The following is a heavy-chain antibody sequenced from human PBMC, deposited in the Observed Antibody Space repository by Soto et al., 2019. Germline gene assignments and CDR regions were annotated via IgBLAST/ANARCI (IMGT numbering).Heavy chain of an antibody. CDR2: MYNTGST. D-gene: IGHD2-21*02. Sequence: SETLSLTCTVSGGSISSYYWSWIRQPPGKGLEWIGYMYNTGSTIYNPSLKSRVTISVDTSKNQFSLKLNSVTAADTAVYYCARDLWGYCGADCYPLDVWGQGTTV. J-gene: IGHJ6*02. CDR3: ARDLWGYCGADCYPLDV. CDR1: GGSISSYY. V-gene: IGHV4-59*01.